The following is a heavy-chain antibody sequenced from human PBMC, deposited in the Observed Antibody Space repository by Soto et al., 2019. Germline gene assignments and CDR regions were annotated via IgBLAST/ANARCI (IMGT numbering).Heavy chain of an antibody. J-gene: IGHJ4*02. V-gene: IGHV1-46*03. D-gene: IGHD2-15*01. CDR2: INPSGGST. CDR1: GYTFTSYY. CDR3: ARSLYCSGGSCPADY. Sequence: QVQLVQSGAEVKKPGASVKVSCKASGYTFTSYYMHWVRQAPGQGLEWMGIINPSGGSTSYAQKFQGRGTMTRDTSKSTVYMELSSLRSEDTAVYYCARSLYCSGGSCPADYWGQGTLVTVSS.